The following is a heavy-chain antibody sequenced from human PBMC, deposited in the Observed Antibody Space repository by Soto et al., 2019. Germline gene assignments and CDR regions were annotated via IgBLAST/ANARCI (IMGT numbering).Heavy chain of an antibody. J-gene: IGHJ3*02. CDR1: GFIFSNYA. Sequence: EVQLLESGGGLVQPGGSLRLSCAASGFIFSNYAMSWVRQGPGKGLEWVSVIGGEAVSTNCADSVKGRCTVSRDNSKNTVYLQLDSLRDDDTAVYYCAKDSISHNGIDDPFDIWGQGTMVTVSS. CDR2: IGGEAVST. D-gene: IGHD3-3*02. CDR3: AKDSISHNGIDDPFDI. V-gene: IGHV3-23*01.